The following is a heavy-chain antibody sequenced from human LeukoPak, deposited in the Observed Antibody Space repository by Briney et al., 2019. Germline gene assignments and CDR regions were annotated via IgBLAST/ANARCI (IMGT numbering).Heavy chain of an antibody. CDR1: GYSISSGYY. D-gene: IGHD4/OR15-4a*01. Sequence: SETLSLTCTVSGYSISSGYYWGWIRQPPGKGLEWIGSIYHSGRTFYNPSLKSRVTISVDTSKNQFSLKLSSVTAADTAVYYCARRAGAYSHPYDYWGQGTLVTVSS. CDR3: ARRAGAYSHPYDY. J-gene: IGHJ4*02. V-gene: IGHV4-38-2*02. CDR2: IYHSGRT.